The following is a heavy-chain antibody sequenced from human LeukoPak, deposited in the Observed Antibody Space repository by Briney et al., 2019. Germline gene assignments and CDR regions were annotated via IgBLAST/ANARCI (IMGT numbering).Heavy chain of an antibody. V-gene: IGHV4-59*08. D-gene: IGHD1-26*01. CDR1: GASISSYY. J-gene: IGHJ3*02. CDR3: ARHGAVGAADAFDI. CDR2: IYYSGST. Sequence: PSETLSLTCTVCGASISSYYWSCIRQPPGKGLEWIGYIYYSGSTNYNPSLKSRVTISVDTSRNQFSLKLSSVTAADTPVYYCARHGAVGAADAFDIWGQGTMVTVSS.